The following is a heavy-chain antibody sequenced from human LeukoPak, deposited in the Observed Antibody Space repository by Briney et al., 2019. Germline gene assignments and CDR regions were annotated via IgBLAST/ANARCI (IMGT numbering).Heavy chain of an antibody. D-gene: IGHD1-7*01. CDR3: AKDPSYNWNSGVDY. CDR1: GFTFSSYW. J-gene: IGHJ4*02. CDR2: IRYDGSNK. V-gene: IGHV3-30*02. Sequence: GGSLRLSCAASGFTFSSYWMHWVRQAPGKGLEWVAFIRYDGSNKYYADSVKGRFTISRDNSKNTLYLQMNSLRAEDTAVYYCAKDPSYNWNSGVDYWGQGTLVTVSS.